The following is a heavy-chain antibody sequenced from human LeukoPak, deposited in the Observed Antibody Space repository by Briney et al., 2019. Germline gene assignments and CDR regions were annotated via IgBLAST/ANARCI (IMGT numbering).Heavy chain of an antibody. V-gene: IGHV5-51*01. J-gene: IGHJ4*02. CDR2: IYPGDSDT. Sequence: GESLEISCKGSGYRFTSYWIAWVRQMPGKGLEWMGTIYPGDSDTRYSPSFQGQVTISADKSISTAYLQWSSLKASDNAMYYCARLNMDTTPFLYWGQGTLVTVSS. CDR1: GYRFTSYW. D-gene: IGHD5-18*01. CDR3: ARLNMDTTPFLY.